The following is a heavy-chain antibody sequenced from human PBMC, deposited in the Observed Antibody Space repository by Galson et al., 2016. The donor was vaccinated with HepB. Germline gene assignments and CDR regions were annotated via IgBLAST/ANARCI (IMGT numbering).Heavy chain of an antibody. J-gene: IGHJ4*02. D-gene: IGHD3-16*01. V-gene: IGHV3-53*01. Sequence: SLRLSCAASGFTVSTYMSWVRQAPGKGLEWVSVIYSHGDTYFADSVKGRFTISRDNSKNTLYLQMNSLRVEDTALYYCARDGGSHGSWGQGTLVTVSS. CDR2: IYSHGDT. CDR1: GFTVSTY. CDR3: ARDGGSHGS.